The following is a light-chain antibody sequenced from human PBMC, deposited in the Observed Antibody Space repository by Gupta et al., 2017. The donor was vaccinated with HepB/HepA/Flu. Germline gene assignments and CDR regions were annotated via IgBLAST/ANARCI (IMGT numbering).Light chain of an antibody. Sequence: DIVITQSPLSLPVTPGEPASISCRSSQSLMNSNGYNCLDWYLQKPGQTPQVLLYLGSKRAPGVPDRFSGSGSGTEYRRNRSRIEAEDVGVYYCRQYLQNPSTFGEGTKLEIK. J-gene: IGKJ2*01. CDR1: QSLMNSNGYNC. CDR2: LGS. CDR3: RQYLQNPST. V-gene: IGKV2-28*01.